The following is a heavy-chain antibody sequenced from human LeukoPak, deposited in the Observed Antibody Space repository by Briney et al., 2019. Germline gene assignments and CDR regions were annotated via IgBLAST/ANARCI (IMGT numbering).Heavy chain of an antibody. CDR2: ISGSGGST. Sequence: GGSLRLSCAASGFTFRSYGMSWVRQAPGKGLEWVSAISGSGGSTYDADSVKGRFTISRDNAKSTVYLQITGLTAEDTAVYYCARDGGTSTPFDYWGQGTLVTVSS. D-gene: IGHD2-15*01. J-gene: IGHJ4*02. V-gene: IGHV3-23*01. CDR1: GFTFRSYG. CDR3: ARDGGTSTPFDY.